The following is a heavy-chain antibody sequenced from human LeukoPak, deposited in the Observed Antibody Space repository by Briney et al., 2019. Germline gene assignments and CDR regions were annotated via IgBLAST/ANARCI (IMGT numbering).Heavy chain of an antibody. V-gene: IGHV1-46*01. Sequence: ASVKVSCKASGYTFTNYYIYWVRQAPGQGLEWMGIINPRGGSTSYAQKFQGRVTISVDTSKNQFSLKLSSVTAADTAVYYCARDRGIVGATTWFDPWGQGNLVTVSS. J-gene: IGHJ5*02. CDR2: INPRGGST. D-gene: IGHD1-26*01. CDR3: ARDRGIVGATTWFDP. CDR1: GYTFTNYY.